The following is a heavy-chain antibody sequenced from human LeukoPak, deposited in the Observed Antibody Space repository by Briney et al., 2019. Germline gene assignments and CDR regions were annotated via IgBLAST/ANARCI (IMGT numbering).Heavy chain of an antibody. CDR3: ARRAGSTSGDAFDI. CDR1: GGSISSGGYY. Sequence: SETLSLTCTVSGGSISSGGYYWGWIRQHPGKGLEWIGYIYYSGSNYYCPSLKSRLPISVDTSKNQFSMKLTSVTAADTALYYCARRAGSTSGDAFDIWGQGTMVAVSS. D-gene: IGHD2-2*01. J-gene: IGHJ3*02. CDR2: IYYSGSN. V-gene: IGHV4-31*03.